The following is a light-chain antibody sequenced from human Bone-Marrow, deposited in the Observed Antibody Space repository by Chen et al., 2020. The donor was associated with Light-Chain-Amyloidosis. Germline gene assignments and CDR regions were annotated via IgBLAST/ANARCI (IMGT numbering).Light chain of an antibody. V-gene: IGLV1-44*01. CDR1: SSNIGLNS. CDR2: NND. Sequence: SVLIQSPSASGTPGLSVIISCSGGSSNIGLNSVNWYQQFPGTAPKLLIYNNDERPSGIPDRFSGSKYGASASLAISGLQSEDEADYFCSTWDDTRQTAVFGGGTTLTVL. J-gene: IGLJ3*02. CDR3: STWDDTRQTAV.